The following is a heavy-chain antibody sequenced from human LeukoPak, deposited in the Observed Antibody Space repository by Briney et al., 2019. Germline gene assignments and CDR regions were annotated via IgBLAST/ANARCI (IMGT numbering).Heavy chain of an antibody. D-gene: IGHD3-3*01. J-gene: IGHJ6*03. CDR3: ARDPYYDFWSGYSRQNYYYYMDV. V-gene: IGHV1-2*02. CDR1: GYTFTGYY. Sequence: ASVKVSCKASGYTFTGYYMHWVRQAPGQGLEWMGWINPNSGDTKYAQKFQGRVTMTRDTSISTAYMELSRLRSDDTAVYYCARDPYYDFWSGYSRQNYYYYMDVWGKGTTVTVSS. CDR2: INPNSGDT.